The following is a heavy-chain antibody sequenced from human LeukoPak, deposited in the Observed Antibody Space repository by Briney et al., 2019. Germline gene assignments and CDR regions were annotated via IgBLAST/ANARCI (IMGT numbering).Heavy chain of an antibody. CDR3: ARDYYGSGSYPKDPYYYYGMDV. J-gene: IGHJ6*04. CDR1: GYTFTSYG. V-gene: IGHV1-18*04. Sequence: ASVKVSCKASGYTFTSYGISWVRQAPGQGLERMGWISAYNCNTNYAQKLQGRVTMTTDTSTSTAYMELRSLRSDDTAVYYCARDYYGSGSYPKDPYYYYGMDVWGKGTTVTVSS. D-gene: IGHD3-10*01. CDR2: ISAYNCNT.